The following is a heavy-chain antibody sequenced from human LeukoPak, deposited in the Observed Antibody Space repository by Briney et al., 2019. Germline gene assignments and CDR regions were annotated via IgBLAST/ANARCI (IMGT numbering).Heavy chain of an antibody. J-gene: IGHJ5*02. CDR2: IIPIFGTA. CDR3: ARVAQYYDFWSGYYTNWFDP. Sequence: SVKFSCKASGGTFSSYAISWVRQAPGQGLDWMGGIIPIFGTADYAQKFPGRVTITTDESTSTAYMELSSLRAEDTAVYYCARVAQYYDFWSGYYTNWFDPWGQGTLVTVSS. D-gene: IGHD3-3*01. V-gene: IGHV1-69*05. CDR1: GGTFSSYA.